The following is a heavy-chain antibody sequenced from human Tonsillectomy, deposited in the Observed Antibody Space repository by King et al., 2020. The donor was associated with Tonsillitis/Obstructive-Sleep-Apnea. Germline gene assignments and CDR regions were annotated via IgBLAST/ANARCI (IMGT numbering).Heavy chain of an antibody. CDR3: ARGIIGASVAFDI. CDR2: VNSDGSDT. V-gene: IGHV3-74*01. D-gene: IGHD3-16*01. Sequence: VQLVESGGGLVQPGGSLRLSCAASGFTFSSHWMHWVRQAPGEGLVWVTRVNSDGSDTNYADSVKGRFTIFRDNAKNTLYLQVNSLRADDTAVYYCARGIIGASVAFDIWGQGTMVTVSS. CDR1: GFTFSSHW. J-gene: IGHJ3*02.